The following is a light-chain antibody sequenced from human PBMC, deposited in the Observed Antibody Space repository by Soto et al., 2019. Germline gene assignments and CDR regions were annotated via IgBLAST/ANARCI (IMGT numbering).Light chain of an antibody. Sequence: EIVLTQSPATLSLSPEERATLSCRASQSVRNFLAWYQQKPGQAPRLLIYDASNRATGVPDRFSGSGSGTDFTLTINTLEPEDFAVYYCQQRSNWQITFGQGTRLEIK. CDR2: DAS. CDR1: QSVRNF. J-gene: IGKJ5*01. V-gene: IGKV3-11*01. CDR3: QQRSNWQIT.